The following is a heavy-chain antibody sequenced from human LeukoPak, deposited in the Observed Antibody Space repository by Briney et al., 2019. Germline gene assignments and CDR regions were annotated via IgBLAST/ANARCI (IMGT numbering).Heavy chain of an antibody. J-gene: IGHJ3*02. V-gene: IGHV7-4-1*02. CDR2: INTNTGNP. CDR1: GYTFTSYA. CDR3: ARDRPQWLVLGPTGHDAFDI. D-gene: IGHD6-19*01. Sequence: ASVKVSCKASGYTFTSYAMNWVRQAPGQGLEWMGWINTNTGNPTYAQGFTGRFVFSLDTSVSTAYLQISSLKAEDTAVYYCARDRPQWLVLGPTGHDAFDIWGQGTMVTVSS.